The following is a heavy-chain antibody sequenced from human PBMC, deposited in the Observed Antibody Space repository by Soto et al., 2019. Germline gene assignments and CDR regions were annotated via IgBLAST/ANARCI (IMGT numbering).Heavy chain of an antibody. CDR1: GGSFSGYY. V-gene: IGHV4-34*01. CDR2: INHSGST. Sequence: QVQLQQWGAGLLKPSETLSLTCAVYGGSFSGYYWTWIRQPPGKGLEWIGEINHSGSTNYNPSLKRRVTITVDPSKSQFSLKLSSVTAADTAVYYCARGSLVATITRYSSSWWSRGNYFDYWGQGTLVTVSS. D-gene: IGHD6-13*01. J-gene: IGHJ4*02. CDR3: ARGSLVATITRYSSSWWSRGNYFDY.